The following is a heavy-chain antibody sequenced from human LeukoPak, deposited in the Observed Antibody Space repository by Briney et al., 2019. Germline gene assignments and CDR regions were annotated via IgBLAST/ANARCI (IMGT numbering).Heavy chain of an antibody. Sequence: GASVKVSCKASGYTFTSYGISWVRQAPGQGLEWMGWISAYNGNTNYAQKLQGRVTMTTDTSTSTAYMELRSLRSDDTAVYYCARSLSITIFGVVTSNYYYGMDVWGQGTTVTVSS. CDR2: ISAYNGNT. CDR1: GYTFTSYG. CDR3: ARSLSITIFGVVTSNYYYGMDV. V-gene: IGHV1-18*01. J-gene: IGHJ6*02. D-gene: IGHD3-3*01.